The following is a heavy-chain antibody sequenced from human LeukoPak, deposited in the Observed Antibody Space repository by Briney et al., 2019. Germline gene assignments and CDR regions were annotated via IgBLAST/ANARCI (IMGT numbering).Heavy chain of an antibody. CDR2: IYTSGST. J-gene: IGHJ6*03. Sequence: PSETLSLTCTVSGGSISSSSYSWTWIRQPAGKALEWIGLIYTSGSTNYNPSLKSRVTMSVDTSKNQFSLSLNSVAAADTAVYYCARYYGSRILGYYMDVWGKGTTVTVSS. D-gene: IGHD3-10*01. CDR1: GGSISSSSYS. CDR3: ARYYGSRILGYYMDV. V-gene: IGHV4-61*02.